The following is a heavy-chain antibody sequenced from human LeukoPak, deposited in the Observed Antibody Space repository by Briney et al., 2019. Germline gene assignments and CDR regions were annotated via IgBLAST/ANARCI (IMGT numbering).Heavy chain of an antibody. J-gene: IGHJ5*02. CDR3: ARRAGDILRYSP. Sequence: ASVKVSCKASGYTFTSYDINWVRQATGQGLEWMGWMNPNSGNTGYAQKFQGRVTMTRNTSISTAYMELSSLRSEDTAVYYCARRAGDILRYSPWGQGTLVTVSS. V-gene: IGHV1-8*01. CDR2: MNPNSGNT. CDR1: GYTFTSYD. D-gene: IGHD3-10*02.